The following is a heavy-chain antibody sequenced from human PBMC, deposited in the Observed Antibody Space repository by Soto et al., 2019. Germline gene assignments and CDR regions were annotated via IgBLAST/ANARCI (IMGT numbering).Heavy chain of an antibody. V-gene: IGHV3-30*18. CDR2: ISYDGSNK. CDR3: AKAHPAYYDFWSGYYGVPRYYYYGMDV. CDR1: GLTFSSYG. J-gene: IGHJ6*02. Sequence: GGSLRLSCAASGLTFSSYGMHWVRQAPGKGLEWVAVISYDGSNKYYADSVKGRFTISRDNSKNTLYLQMNSLRAEDTAVYYCAKAHPAYYDFWSGYYGVPRYYYYGMDVWGQGTTVTVSS. D-gene: IGHD3-3*01.